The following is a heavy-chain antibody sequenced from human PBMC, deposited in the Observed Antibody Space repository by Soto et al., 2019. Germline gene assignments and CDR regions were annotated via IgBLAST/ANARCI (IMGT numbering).Heavy chain of an antibody. D-gene: IGHD7-27*01. CDR1: GGSVSSYY. Sequence: SETLSLTCTVSGGSVSSYYWSWIRQPAGKGLEWIGRFYTSGNTNYNPSLKSRVTMSLDTSKNQFSLKLSSVTAADTAVYFCASDRTGWFDPCGQGTLVTVSS. CDR2: FYTSGNT. V-gene: IGHV4-4*07. J-gene: IGHJ5*02. CDR3: ASDRTGWFDP.